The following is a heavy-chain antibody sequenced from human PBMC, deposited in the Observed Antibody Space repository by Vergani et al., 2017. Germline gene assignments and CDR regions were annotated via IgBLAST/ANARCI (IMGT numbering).Heavy chain of an antibody. CDR3: AKDGYYYDSSGYYSS. D-gene: IGHD3-22*01. Sequence: EVQLVESGGGLVQSGGSLKLSCAASGFTFSGSAMHWVRQASGKGLEWVGRIESKTNNYATAYAASMKGRFTISRDDSKNTAYLQMNSLKTEDTAVYYCAKDGYYYDSSGYYSSWGQGTLVTVSS. V-gene: IGHV3-73*02. CDR1: GFTFSGSA. J-gene: IGHJ4*02. CDR2: IESKTNNYAT.